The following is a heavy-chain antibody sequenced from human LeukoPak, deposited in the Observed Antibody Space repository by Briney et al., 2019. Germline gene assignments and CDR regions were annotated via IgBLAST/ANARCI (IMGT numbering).Heavy chain of an antibody. CDR3: ARRELFGDYFDS. CDR1: GYTFTSYG. CDR2: MNPHSGNT. Sequence: ASVKVSCKASGYTFTSYGISWVRQAPGQGLEWMGWMNPHSGNTDYAQKFQGRVTFTRNTSISTVYMEVTSLRYEDTAVYYCARRELFGDYFDSWGPGTLVTVCS. J-gene: IGHJ4*02. V-gene: IGHV1-8*03. D-gene: IGHD3-10*01.